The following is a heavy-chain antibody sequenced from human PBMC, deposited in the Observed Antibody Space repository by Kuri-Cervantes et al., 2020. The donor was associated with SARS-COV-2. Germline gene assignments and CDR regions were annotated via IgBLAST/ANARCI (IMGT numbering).Heavy chain of an antibody. CDR3: AREGQDPGELLRWFDP. D-gene: IGHD3-10*01. J-gene: IGHJ5*02. CDR1: GGSISSYY. V-gene: IGHV4-34*01. Sequence: SETLSLTCTVSGGSISSYYWSWIRQPPGKGLEWIGEINHSGSTNYNPSLKSRVTISVDTSKNQFSLKLSSVTAADTAVYYCAREGQDPGELLRWFDPWGQGTLVTVSS. CDR2: INHSGST.